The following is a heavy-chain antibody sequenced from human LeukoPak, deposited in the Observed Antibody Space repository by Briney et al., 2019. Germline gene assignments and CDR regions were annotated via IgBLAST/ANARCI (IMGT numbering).Heavy chain of an antibody. CDR2: IYYSGST. V-gene: IGHV4-39*07. CDR3: ARVSPLHNWFDP. D-gene: IGHD1-26*01. CDR1: GGSISSSSYY. Sequence: PSETLSLTCTVSGGSISSSSYYWGWIRQPPGKGLEWIGSIYYSGSTYYNPSLKSRVTISVDTSKNQFSLKLSSVTAADTAVYYCARVSPLHNWFDPWGQGTLVTVSS. J-gene: IGHJ5*02.